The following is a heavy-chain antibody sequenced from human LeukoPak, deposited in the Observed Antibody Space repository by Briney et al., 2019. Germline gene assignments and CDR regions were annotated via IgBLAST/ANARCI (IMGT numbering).Heavy chain of an antibody. J-gene: IGHJ3*02. D-gene: IGHD1-14*01. CDR1: GYIFTSYW. CDR3: ARSIPGVQTAIDAFDI. CDR2: IYPGDSDT. Sequence: GESLKISCKGSGYIFTSYWIGWVRQLPGKGLEWMGIIYPGDSDTRYSPSFQGQVTISADKSISTAYLQWSSLKASDTAMYYCARSIPGVQTAIDAFDIWGQGTMVTVSS. V-gene: IGHV5-51*01.